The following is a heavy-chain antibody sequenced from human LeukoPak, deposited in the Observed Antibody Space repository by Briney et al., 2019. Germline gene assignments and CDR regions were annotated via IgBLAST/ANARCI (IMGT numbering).Heavy chain of an antibody. CDR1: GYSFTSYW. CDR3: AEGYCSGGSCYWFDP. CDR2: IYPGDSDT. V-gene: IGHV5-51*03. Sequence: GESLKISCKGSGYSFTSYWIVWVRQMPGKGLEWMGIIYPGDSDTRYSPSFQGQVTISADKSISTAYLQWSSLKASDTAMYYCAEGYCSGGSCYWFDPWGQGTLVTVSS. D-gene: IGHD2-15*01. J-gene: IGHJ5*02.